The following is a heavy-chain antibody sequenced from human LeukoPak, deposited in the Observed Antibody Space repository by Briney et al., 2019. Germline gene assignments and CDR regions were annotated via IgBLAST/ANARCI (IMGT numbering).Heavy chain of an antibody. V-gene: IGHV4-61*02. J-gene: IGHJ5*02. Sequence: SETLSLTWTVSGGSISSGSYYWSWIRKPAGKGLGWIGRIYTSGSTNYNPSLKSRVTISVDTSKNQSSLKLSSVTAADTAVYYCARVGGGDGYNYGIWFDPWGQGTLVTVSS. CDR1: GGSISSGSYY. CDR2: IYTSGST. D-gene: IGHD5-24*01. CDR3: ARVGGGDGYNYGIWFDP.